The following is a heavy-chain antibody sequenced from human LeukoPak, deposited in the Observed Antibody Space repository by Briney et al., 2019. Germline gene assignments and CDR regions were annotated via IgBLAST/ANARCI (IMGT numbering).Heavy chain of an antibody. Sequence: ASVKVSCKASGYTFTSYGISWVRQAPGQGLEWMGWISAYNGNTNYAQKLQGRVTITADESTSTAYMELSSLRSEDTAVYYCARERYSSSLNYYYMDVWGKGTTVTVSS. D-gene: IGHD6-6*01. CDR3: ARERYSSSLNYYYMDV. CDR2: ISAYNGNT. CDR1: GYTFTSYG. V-gene: IGHV1-18*01. J-gene: IGHJ6*03.